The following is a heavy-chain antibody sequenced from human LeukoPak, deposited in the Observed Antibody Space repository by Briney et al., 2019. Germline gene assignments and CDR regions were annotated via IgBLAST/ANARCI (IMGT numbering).Heavy chain of an antibody. CDR1: GFTFSSYS. CDR2: ISSSSSYI. CDR3: ARDRKGFGELDIYYYYGMDV. D-gene: IGHD3-10*01. Sequence: GGSLRLSCAASGFTFSSYSMNWVRQAPGKGLEWVSSISSSSSYIYYADSVKGRFTISRDNAKNSLYLQMNSLRAEDTAVYYRARDRKGFGELDIYYYYGMDVWGQGTTVTVSS. V-gene: IGHV3-21*01. J-gene: IGHJ6*02.